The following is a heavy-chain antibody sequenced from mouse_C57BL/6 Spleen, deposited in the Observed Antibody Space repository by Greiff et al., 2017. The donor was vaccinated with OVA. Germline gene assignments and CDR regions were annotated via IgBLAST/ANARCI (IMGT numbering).Heavy chain of an antibody. V-gene: IGHV1-81*01. CDR3: ARRGTTVVAFDY. CDR1: GYTFTSYG. D-gene: IGHD1-1*01. J-gene: IGHJ2*01. CDR2: IYPRSGNT. Sequence: QVQLKESGAELARPGASVKLSCKASGYTFTSYGISWVKQRTGQGLEWIGEIYPRSGNTYYNEKFKGKATLTADKSSSTAYMELRSLTSEDSAVYFCARRGTTVVAFDYWGQGTTLTVSS.